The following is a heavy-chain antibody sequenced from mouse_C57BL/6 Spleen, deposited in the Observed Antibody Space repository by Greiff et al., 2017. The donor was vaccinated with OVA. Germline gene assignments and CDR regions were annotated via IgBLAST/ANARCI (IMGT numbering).Heavy chain of an antibody. Sequence: EVQLQESGPVLVKPGASVKMSCKASGYTFTDYYMNWVKQSHGKSLEWIGVINPYNGGTSYNQKFKGKATLTVDKSSSTAYMELNSLTSEDSAVYYCARDSSCLDYWGQGTTLTVSS. CDR3: ARDSSCLDY. CDR2: INPYNGGT. V-gene: IGHV1-19*01. D-gene: IGHD3-2*02. J-gene: IGHJ2*01. CDR1: GYTFTDYY.